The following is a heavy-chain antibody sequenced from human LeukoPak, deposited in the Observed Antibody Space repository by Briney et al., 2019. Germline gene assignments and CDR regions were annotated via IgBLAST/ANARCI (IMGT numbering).Heavy chain of an antibody. D-gene: IGHD3-22*01. V-gene: IGHV4-34*01. Sequence: SETMSLTCAVYGGSFSGYYWSWIRQPPGKGLEWNGEIHHSGSTNYNPSLKSRVTISVDTSKNQFSLKLSSVTAADTAVYYCARCYYDSSGYYGFDYWGQGTLVSVSS. CDR1: GGSFSGYY. J-gene: IGHJ4*02. CDR2: IHHSGST. CDR3: ARCYYDSSGYYGFDY.